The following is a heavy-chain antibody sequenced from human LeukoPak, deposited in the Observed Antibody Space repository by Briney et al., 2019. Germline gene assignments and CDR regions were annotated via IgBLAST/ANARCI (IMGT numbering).Heavy chain of an antibody. CDR2: ISSSCSTI. J-gene: IGHJ6*03. CDR1: GFTFSSYE. CDR3: AREVYYYMDV. Sequence: GGSLRLSCAASGFTFSSYETNWVRQAPGKGLEWVSYISSSCSTIYYADSVKGRFTISRDNAKNSLYLQMNSLRAEDTAVYYCAREVYYYMDVWGKGTTVTISS. V-gene: IGHV3-48*03.